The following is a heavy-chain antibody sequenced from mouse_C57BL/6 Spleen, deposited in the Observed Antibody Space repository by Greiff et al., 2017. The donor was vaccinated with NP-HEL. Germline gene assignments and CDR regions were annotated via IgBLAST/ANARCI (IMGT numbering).Heavy chain of an antibody. V-gene: IGHV14-1*01. CDR3: TYYGTSFEDAMDY. CDR1: GFNIKDYY. J-gene: IGHJ4*01. CDR2: IDPEDGDT. Sequence: EVQLQESGAELVRPGASVKLSCTASGFNIKDYYMHWVKQRPEQGLEWIGRIDPEDGDTEYAPKFQGKATMTADTSSNTAYLQLSSLTSEDTAVYYCTYYGTSFEDAMDYWGQGTSVTVSS. D-gene: IGHD1-1*01.